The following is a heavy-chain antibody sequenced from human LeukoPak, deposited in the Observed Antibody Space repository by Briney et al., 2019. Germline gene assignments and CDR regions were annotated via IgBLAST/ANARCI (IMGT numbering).Heavy chain of an antibody. CDR3: ASLDSSSWPCP. V-gene: IGHV3-74*01. CDR2: INSDGSTT. Sequence: GGSLRLSCAASGFTFSRYWMHWVRQAPGKGLVWVSRINSDGSTTHYADSVKGRFSISRDNAKNTLCLQMNSLRAEDTAVYYCASLDSSSWPCPWGQGTLVTVSS. J-gene: IGHJ5*02. D-gene: IGHD6-13*01. CDR1: GFTFSRYW.